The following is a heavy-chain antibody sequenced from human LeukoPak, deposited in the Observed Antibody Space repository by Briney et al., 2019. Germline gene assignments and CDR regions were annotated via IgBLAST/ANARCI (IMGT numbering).Heavy chain of an antibody. D-gene: IGHD3-10*01. CDR3: ARDEFGESLFDY. CDR2: IYYSGST. Sequence: SETLSLTCTVSGGSVSSGSYYWSWIRQPPGKGLEWIGYIYYSGSTNYNPSLKSRVTISVDTSKNQFSLKLSSVTAADTAVYYCARDEFGESLFDYWGQGTLVTVSS. V-gene: IGHV4-61*01. J-gene: IGHJ4*02. CDR1: GGSVSSGSYY.